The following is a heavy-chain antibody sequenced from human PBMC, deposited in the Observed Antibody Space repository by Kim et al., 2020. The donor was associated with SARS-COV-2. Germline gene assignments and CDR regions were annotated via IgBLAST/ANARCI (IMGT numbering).Heavy chain of an antibody. CDR2: INWNSLKI. Sequence: GGSLRLSCTASGFTFDDYAMHWVRQAPGKGLEWGASINWNSLKIGYANSVKGRFTTSRDNAENILFLQMNSLRPEDTAIYYCAKSNMVVIPAALDYWGPGTLVTVSS. CDR1: GFTFDDYA. J-gene: IGHJ4*02. D-gene: IGHD2-2*01. V-gene: IGHV3-9*01. CDR3: AKSNMVVIPAALDY.